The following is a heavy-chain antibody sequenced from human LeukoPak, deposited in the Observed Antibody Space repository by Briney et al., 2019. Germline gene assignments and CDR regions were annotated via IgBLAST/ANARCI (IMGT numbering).Heavy chain of an antibody. J-gene: IGHJ4*02. V-gene: IGHV3-48*04. Sequence: GGSLRLSCAASGFTFSSYSMNWVRQAPGKGLEWVSYISSSSSTIYYADSVKGRFTISRDNAKNSLYLQMNSLRAEDTAVYYCAGEDYGDLFGWGQGTLVTVSS. CDR1: GFTFSSYS. CDR3: AGEDYGDLFG. CDR2: ISSSSSTI. D-gene: IGHD4-17*01.